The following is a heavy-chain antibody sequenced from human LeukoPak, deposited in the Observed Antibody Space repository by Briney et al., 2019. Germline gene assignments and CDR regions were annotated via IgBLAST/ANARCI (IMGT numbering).Heavy chain of an antibody. D-gene: IGHD1-1*01. CDR2: ISSSGTTM. CDR1: GLTFRDYY. CDR3: ARLYNWNDFDY. Sequence: GGSLRLSCAASGLTFRDYYMSWIRQAPGKGPEWVSFISSSGTTMYYADSVKGRFTISRDNAKNSLYLQMSSLRAEDTAVYYCARLYNWNDFDYWGQGTLVTVSS. J-gene: IGHJ4*02. V-gene: IGHV3-11*01.